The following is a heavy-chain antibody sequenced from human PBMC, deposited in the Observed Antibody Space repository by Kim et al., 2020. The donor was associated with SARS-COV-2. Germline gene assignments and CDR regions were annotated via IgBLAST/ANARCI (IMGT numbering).Heavy chain of an antibody. CDR2: ISSSSTI. D-gene: IGHD5-12*01. J-gene: IGHJ4*02. CDR1: GFTFSSYS. V-gene: IGHV3-48*02. CDR3: ARDVGDIVATGFDY. Sequence: WGSLRLSCAASGFTFSSYSMNWVRQAPGKGLEWVSYISSSSTIYYADSVKGRFTISRDNAKNSLYLQMNSLRDEDTAVYYCARDVGDIVATGFDYWGQGT.